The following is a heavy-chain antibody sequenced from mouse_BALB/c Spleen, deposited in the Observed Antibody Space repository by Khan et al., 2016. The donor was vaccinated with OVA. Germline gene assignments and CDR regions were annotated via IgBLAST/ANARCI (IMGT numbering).Heavy chain of an antibody. Sequence: EVELVESGGGLVQPGGSRKLSCAASGFTFSRFGMHWVRQAPEKGLEWVAYISSGSSSIYYADTVKGRFTISRDNPKNTLFLQLTSLRSEDPAMNYWARDSNCDYWGQGTTLTVSS. CDR1: GFTFSRFG. V-gene: IGHV5-17*02. CDR2: ISSGSSSI. CDR3: ARDSNCDY. J-gene: IGHJ2*01.